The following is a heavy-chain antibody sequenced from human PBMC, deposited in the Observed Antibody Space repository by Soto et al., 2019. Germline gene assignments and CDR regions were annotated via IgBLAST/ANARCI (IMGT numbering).Heavy chain of an antibody. CDR2: ISDSGST. J-gene: IGHJ5*02. V-gene: IGHV4-61*08. CDR1: GASIVSGDDY. CDR3: ARDLRMSWFDP. D-gene: IGHD5-12*01. Sequence: PSETLSLTCSVSGASIVSGDDYWTWIRQSPGKGLEWIGYISDSGSTFYNPSLKSRVTISVDTSKNQFSLKLSSVTAADTAVYYCARDLRMSWFDPWGQGTLVTVSS.